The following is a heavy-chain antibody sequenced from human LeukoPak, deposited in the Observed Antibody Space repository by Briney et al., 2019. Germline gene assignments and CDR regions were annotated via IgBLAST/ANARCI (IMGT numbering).Heavy chain of an antibody. CDR1: GFTFDDYA. D-gene: IGHD1-26*01. Sequence: PGRSLRLSCAASGFTFDDYAMHWVRQAPGKGLEWVSGISWNSGSIGYADSVKGRFTISRDNAKKTLYLQMDSLRDEDTAVYYCATSKWELPSPYDYWGQGTLVTVSS. V-gene: IGHV3-9*01. CDR2: ISWNSGSI. CDR3: ATSKWELPSPYDY. J-gene: IGHJ4*02.